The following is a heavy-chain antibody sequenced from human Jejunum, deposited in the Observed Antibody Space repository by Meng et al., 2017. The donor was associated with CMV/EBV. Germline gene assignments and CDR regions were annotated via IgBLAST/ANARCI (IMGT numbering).Heavy chain of an antibody. D-gene: IGHD2-21*01. CDR3: ARHLRVGGDWMHY. J-gene: IGHJ4*02. Sequence: SGFTFSDYYMSWIRQAPGTGLEWISYISDNGITTYYVDSVKGRFTISRDNVKNSLYLQINNVSPEDTAVYYCARHLRVGGDWMHYWGQGTLVTVSS. V-gene: IGHV3-11*01. CDR1: GFTFSDYY. CDR2: ISDNGITT.